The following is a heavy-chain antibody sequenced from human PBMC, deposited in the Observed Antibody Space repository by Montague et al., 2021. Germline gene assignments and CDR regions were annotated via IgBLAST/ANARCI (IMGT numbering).Heavy chain of an antibody. CDR1: GGAIEGRY. CDR3: ARDLHGSYGKWFDS. V-gene: IGHV4-59*11. J-gene: IGHJ5*01. CDR2: IYYRGNT. D-gene: IGHD1-26*01. Sequence: SETLSLTCTVSGGAIEGRYWSWIRQPPGKGLEWIGYIYYRGNTNYNPSLKNRVTISVDTSKNQFSLKLSSLTAADTAVYYCARDLHGSYGKWFDSWGQGTLVTVSS.